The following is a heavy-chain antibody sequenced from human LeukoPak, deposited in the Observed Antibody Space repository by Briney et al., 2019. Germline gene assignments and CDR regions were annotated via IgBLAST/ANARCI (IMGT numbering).Heavy chain of an antibody. CDR3: GTAGLDY. CDR1: EFTFSNYG. J-gene: IGHJ4*02. CDR2: VRSDGNDK. D-gene: IGHD2-21*02. Sequence: GGSLRLSCAASEFTFSNYGMHWVRQAPGKGLEWVTFVRSDGNDKYYADSVKGRFTISRDNSKNTLYLQMTSLRVEDTAIYYCGTAGLDYWGQGSLVTVSS. V-gene: IGHV3-30*02.